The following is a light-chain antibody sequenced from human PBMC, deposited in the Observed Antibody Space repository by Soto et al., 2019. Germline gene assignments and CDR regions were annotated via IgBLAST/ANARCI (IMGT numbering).Light chain of an antibody. CDR1: QSVSSSH. J-gene: IGKJ1*01. CDR3: QQYGSSPRT. V-gene: IGKV3-20*01. Sequence: EIVLTQSPGNLSLSPGERATLSCRASQSVSSSHLAWYQQKPGQAPRLLISGASSRATGIPDRFTGSGSGTDFTLTISRLEPEDFAVYYCQQYGSSPRTFGQGTKVDIK. CDR2: GAS.